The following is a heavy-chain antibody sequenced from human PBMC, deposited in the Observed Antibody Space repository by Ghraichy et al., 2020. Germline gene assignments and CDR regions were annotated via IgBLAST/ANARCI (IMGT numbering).Heavy chain of an antibody. D-gene: IGHD3-22*01. CDR2: MNPNSGNT. V-gene: IGHV1-8*01. Sequence: ASVKVSCKASGYTFTSYDINWVRQATGQGLEWMGWMNPNSGNTGYARKFQGRVTMTRITSISTAYMELSSLRSEDTAVYYCARRSDSSGYLTDYWGQGTLVTVSS. CDR1: GYTFTSYD. CDR3: ARRSDSSGYLTDY. J-gene: IGHJ4*02.